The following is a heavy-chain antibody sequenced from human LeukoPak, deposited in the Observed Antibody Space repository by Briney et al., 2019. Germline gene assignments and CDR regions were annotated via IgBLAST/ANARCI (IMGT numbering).Heavy chain of an antibody. CDR3: ARAYHDYYDSSGYEVDY. Sequence: ASVKVSCKASGYTFTGYYMHWVRQAPGQGLEWMGWINPNSGGTNYAQKFQGRVTMTRDTSISTAYMEPSRLRSDDTAVYYCARAYHDYYDSSGYEVDYWGQGTLVTVSS. CDR2: INPNSGGT. D-gene: IGHD3-22*01. J-gene: IGHJ4*02. CDR1: GYTFTGYY. V-gene: IGHV1-2*02.